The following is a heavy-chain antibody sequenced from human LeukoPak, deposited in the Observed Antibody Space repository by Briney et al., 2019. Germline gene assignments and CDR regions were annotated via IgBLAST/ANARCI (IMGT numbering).Heavy chain of an antibody. D-gene: IGHD2-21*01. CDR3: AGAIGYFDY. V-gene: IGHV3-30*03. CDR2: ISPDGSNQ. CDR1: GPTFTSHA. Sequence: GGSLRLSCAASGPTFTSHAMHWVRQAPGKGLEWVGVISPDGSNQYYIDSVKGRFTISRDNSKNTLYLQMNSLRTEDTAVYYCAGAIGYFDYWGQGTLVTVSS. J-gene: IGHJ4*02.